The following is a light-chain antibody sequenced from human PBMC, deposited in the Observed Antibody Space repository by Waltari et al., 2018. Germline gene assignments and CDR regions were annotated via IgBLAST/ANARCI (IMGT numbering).Light chain of an antibody. V-gene: IGLV1-51*01. CDR3: GTWDSDLNTVL. J-gene: IGLJ2*01. Sequence: QSLLPPPPYVPAAPRHKASISRYGRFAHIRANYFCWYQHIPRPAPKLLIYDKNERPSGIPDRFSGSKSGNSATLAITGLQTGDEADYYCGTWDSDLNTVLFGGGTKVTVL. CDR1: FAHIRANY. CDR2: DKN.